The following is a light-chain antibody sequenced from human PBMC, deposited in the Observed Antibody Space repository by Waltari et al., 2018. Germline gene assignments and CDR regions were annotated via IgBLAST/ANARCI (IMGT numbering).Light chain of an antibody. J-gene: IGLJ3*02. CDR2: KDY. CDR3: ATWDDSLNGWV. Sequence: QSVLTQPPSASGAPGQEVSISCSGGSTTITNYVFWYQQFPGTAPKLNVYKDYERPSGVPDRFSAPESGNSASLAISGLRSDDEADYYCATWDDSLNGWVFGGGTKLTVL. V-gene: IGLV1-47*01. CDR1: STTITNY.